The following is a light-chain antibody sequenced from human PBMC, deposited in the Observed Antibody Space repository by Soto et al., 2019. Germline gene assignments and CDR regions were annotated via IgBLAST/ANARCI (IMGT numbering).Light chain of an antibody. J-gene: IGKJ4*01. Sequence: DIQLTQSPSFLSASVGDRVTISCRASQGMSAYLAWYQQKPGKAHKLLIYGASTLQSGVPSRFSGSASGTEFTLTISSLQPEDFATYFCQQFNAYPLTFGGGTKLEIK. CDR2: GAS. CDR3: QQFNAYPLT. V-gene: IGKV1-9*01. CDR1: QGMSAY.